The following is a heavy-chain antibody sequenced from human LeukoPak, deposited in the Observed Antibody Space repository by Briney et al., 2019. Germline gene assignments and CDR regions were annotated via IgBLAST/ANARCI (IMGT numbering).Heavy chain of an antibody. V-gene: IGHV3-33*05. Sequence: GGSLRLSCAASGFTFSSYGMHWVRQAPGKGLEWVAVISYDGSNKYYADSVKGRFTISRDNSKNTLYLQMNSLRAEDTAVYYCAKDRYGSGHNWFDPWGQGTLVTVSS. CDR1: GFTFSSYG. J-gene: IGHJ5*02. D-gene: IGHD3-10*01. CDR3: AKDRYGSGHNWFDP. CDR2: ISYDGSNK.